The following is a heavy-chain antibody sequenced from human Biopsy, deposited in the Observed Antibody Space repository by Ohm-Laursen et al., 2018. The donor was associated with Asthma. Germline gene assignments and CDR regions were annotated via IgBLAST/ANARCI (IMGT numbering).Heavy chain of an antibody. D-gene: IGHD4-17*01. CDR1: GGSVSSGSYY. Sequence: SETLSLTCTVSGGSVSSGSYYWSWIRQPPGKGLAWVSYISYSGSTDYNPSLKGRLTISMDTSKNQFSLRLSSVTAADTAVYYCARTTYGDDGFDPWGQGTLVTVSS. J-gene: IGHJ5*02. V-gene: IGHV4-61*01. CDR3: ARTTYGDDGFDP. CDR2: ISYSGST.